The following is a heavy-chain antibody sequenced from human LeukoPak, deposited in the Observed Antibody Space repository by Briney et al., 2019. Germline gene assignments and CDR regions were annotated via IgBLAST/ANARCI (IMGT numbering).Heavy chain of an antibody. Sequence: GGSLRLSCAASGFTFSSYAMSWVRQAPGKGLEWVSAISGSGGSTYYADSVKGRFTISRDNSKNTLYLQMNSLRAEDAAVYYCAKETLYSSSWYPLDYWGQGTLVTVSS. D-gene: IGHD6-13*01. CDR3: AKETLYSSSWYPLDY. CDR1: GFTFSSYA. J-gene: IGHJ4*02. CDR2: ISGSGGST. V-gene: IGHV3-23*01.